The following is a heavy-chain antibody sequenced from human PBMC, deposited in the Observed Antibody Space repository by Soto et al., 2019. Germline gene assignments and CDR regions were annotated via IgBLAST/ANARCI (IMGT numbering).Heavy chain of an antibody. CDR1: GFTFSIYA. CDR3: VKGEYYYDSSGYYPFDY. D-gene: IGHD3-22*01. Sequence: GGSLRLTCSASGFTFSIYAMHWVRQAPGKGLEYVSSISTNGGSTHYADSVKGRFTISRDNSKNTQYLQMSSLRADDTAVYYCVKGEYYYDSSGYYPFDYWGQGTLVTVSS. V-gene: IGHV3-64D*06. J-gene: IGHJ4*02. CDR2: ISTNGGST.